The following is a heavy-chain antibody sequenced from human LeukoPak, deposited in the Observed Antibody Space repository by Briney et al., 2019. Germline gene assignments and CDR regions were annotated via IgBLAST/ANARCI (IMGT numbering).Heavy chain of an antibody. CDR2: ISGSTGST. CDR1: GFRFSTYA. D-gene: IGHD6-25*01. Sequence: GGSLRLSCAASGFRFSTYAMSWVRQAPGKGLEWVSGISGSTGSTYYADSVKGRFTISRDNSKNTLYLQMNTLRAEDTAVYYCAKSDPLMTAAGIFDYWGQGTLVTLSS. CDR3: AKSDPLMTAAGIFDY. J-gene: IGHJ4*02. V-gene: IGHV3-23*01.